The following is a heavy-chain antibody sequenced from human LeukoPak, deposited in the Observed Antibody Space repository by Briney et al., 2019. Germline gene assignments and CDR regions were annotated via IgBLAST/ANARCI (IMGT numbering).Heavy chain of an antibody. CDR2: ISQDGRTK. V-gene: IGHV3-7*01. J-gene: IGHJ4*02. CDR1: GFTFSSYG. CDR3: ARENWSNDY. D-gene: IGHD1-1*01. Sequence: GGSLRLSXAASGFTFSSYGMHWVRQAPGKGLEWVANISQDGRTKYYADSVEGRFAISRDNAINSVFLQMNSVRAEDTAVYYCARENWSNDYWGQGTLVTVSS.